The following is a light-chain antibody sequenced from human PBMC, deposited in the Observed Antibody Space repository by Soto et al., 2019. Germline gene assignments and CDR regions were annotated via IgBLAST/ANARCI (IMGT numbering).Light chain of an antibody. V-gene: IGKV3-11*01. J-gene: IGKJ3*01. CDR3: QQRRNWPPHIT. Sequence: EIVLTQSPATLSLSPGERATLSCRASQSVSSYLAWYQQKPGQAPRLLIYDASNRATGIPARFSGSGSGTDFPLTISSLEPEDFAVYYCQQRRNWPPHITFGPGTKVDIK. CDR1: QSVSSY. CDR2: DAS.